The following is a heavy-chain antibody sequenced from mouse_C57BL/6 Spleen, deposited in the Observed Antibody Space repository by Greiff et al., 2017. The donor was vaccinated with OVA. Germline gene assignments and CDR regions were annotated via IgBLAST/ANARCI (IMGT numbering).Heavy chain of an antibody. J-gene: IGHJ3*01. D-gene: IGHD1-1*02. CDR3: ARWEMDYAWFAY. V-gene: IGHV1-54*01. CDR1: GYAFTNYL. Sequence: VQLQQSGAELVRPGTSVKVSCKASGYAFTNYLIEWVKQRPGQGLEWIGVINPGSGGTNYNEKFKGKATLTADKSSSTAYMQLSSLTSEDSAVYFCARWEMDYAWFAYWGQGTLVTVSA. CDR2: INPGSGGT.